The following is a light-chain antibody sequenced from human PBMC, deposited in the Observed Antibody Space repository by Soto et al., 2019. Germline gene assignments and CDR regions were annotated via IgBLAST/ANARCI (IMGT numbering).Light chain of an antibody. CDR3: QQYNNWPFS. CDR2: DVS. CDR1: QGVTTN. J-gene: IGKJ5*01. V-gene: IGKV3-15*01. Sequence: EIVITQAPASMSEYPGERVTLSCRAGQGVTTNFAWYQQKSGQSPRLLIYDVSTRATGVPARFSGTGSETDFTLTISGLQSEDSAVYFCQQYNNWPFSFGQGTRLENK.